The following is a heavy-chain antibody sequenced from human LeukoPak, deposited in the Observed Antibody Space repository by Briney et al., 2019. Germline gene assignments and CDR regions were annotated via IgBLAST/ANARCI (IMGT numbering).Heavy chain of an antibody. Sequence: GGSLRLSCAASGFTFSSYWMSWVRQAPGKGLEWVANIKQDGSEKYYVDSVKGRFTISRDNAKNSLYLQMNSLRAEDTAVYYCAKDHDGDYFDYWGQGTLVTVSS. D-gene: IGHD4-17*01. CDR3: AKDHDGDYFDY. J-gene: IGHJ4*02. CDR2: IKQDGSEK. CDR1: GFTFSSYW. V-gene: IGHV3-7*01.